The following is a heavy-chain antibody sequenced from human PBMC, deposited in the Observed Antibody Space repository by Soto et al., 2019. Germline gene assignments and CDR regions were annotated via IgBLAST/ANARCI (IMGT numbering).Heavy chain of an antibody. CDR3: TKDVTGDIGADF. CDR1: GFAFSNCA. V-gene: IGHV3-23*05. CDR2: IKTSGDTT. D-gene: IGHD2-21*02. J-gene: IGHJ4*02. Sequence: EVQLLESGGDLVQPGGSLRLSCAASGFAFSNCAMSWVRQAPGKGLEWVSTIKTSGDTTFYADPVKGRFTTSRDDSKNTLYLQMNSLRAEDTATYYCTKDVTGDIGADFWGQGTQVTVSS.